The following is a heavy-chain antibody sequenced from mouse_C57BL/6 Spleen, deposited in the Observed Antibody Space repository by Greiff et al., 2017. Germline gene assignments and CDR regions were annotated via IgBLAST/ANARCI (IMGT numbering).Heavy chain of an antibody. D-gene: IGHD2-5*01. CDR1: GYTFTSYW. Sequence: QVQLKQPGTELVKPGASVKMSCKASGYTFTSYWMHWVKQRPGQGLEWIGNINPSNGGTNYNEKFKSKATLTVDKSSSTAYMQLSSLTSEDSAVYYCASPLYYSNQFADWGQGTLVTVSA. V-gene: IGHV1-53*01. J-gene: IGHJ3*01. CDR3: ASPLYYSNQFAD. CDR2: INPSNGGT.